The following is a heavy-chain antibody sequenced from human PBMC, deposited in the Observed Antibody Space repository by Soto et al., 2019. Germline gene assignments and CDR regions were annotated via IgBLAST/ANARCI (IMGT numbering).Heavy chain of an antibody. J-gene: IGHJ3*02. V-gene: IGHV3-33*01. Sequence: GGSLRLSCAASGFTFSSYGMHWVRQAPGKGLEWVAVIWYDGSNKYYADSVKGRFTISRDNSKNTLYLQMNSLRAEDTAVYYCARMTYYYDSSGYYSAFDIWGQGTMVTVSS. D-gene: IGHD3-22*01. CDR2: IWYDGSNK. CDR1: GFTFSSYG. CDR3: ARMTYYYDSSGYYSAFDI.